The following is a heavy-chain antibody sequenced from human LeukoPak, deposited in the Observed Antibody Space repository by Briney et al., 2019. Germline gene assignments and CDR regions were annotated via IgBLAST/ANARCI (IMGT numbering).Heavy chain of an antibody. Sequence: ASVKVSCKASGYTFTAYYMHWVRQAPGQGLEWMGWINPNSGGTNYARKFQGRVTMTRDTSISTAYMELRSLRSDDTAVYYCARLQWLGHYFDYWGQGTLVTVSS. V-gene: IGHV1-2*02. D-gene: IGHD6-19*01. J-gene: IGHJ4*02. CDR3: ARLQWLGHYFDY. CDR2: INPNSGGT. CDR1: GYTFTAYY.